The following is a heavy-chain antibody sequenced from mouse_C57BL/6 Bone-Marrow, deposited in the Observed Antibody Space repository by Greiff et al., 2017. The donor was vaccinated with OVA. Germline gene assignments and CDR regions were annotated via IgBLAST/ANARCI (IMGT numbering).Heavy chain of an antibody. CDR1: GYTFTSYG. J-gene: IGHJ4*01. D-gene: IGHD1-1*01. Sequence: VQRVESGAELARPGASVKLSCKASGYTFTSYGISWVKQRTGQGLEWIGAIYPRSGNTYYNEKFKGQATLTADKSSSTAYMELRRLTSEDSAVYFCARDYYYGSSYYAMDYWGQGTSVTVSS. V-gene: IGHV1-81*01. CDR3: ARDYYYGSSYYAMDY. CDR2: IYPRSGNT.